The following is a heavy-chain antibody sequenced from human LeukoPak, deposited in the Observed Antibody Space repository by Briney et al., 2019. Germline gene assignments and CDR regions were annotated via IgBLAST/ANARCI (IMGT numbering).Heavy chain of an antibody. D-gene: IGHD3-22*01. CDR3: ARDIDSSGYYSGDY. Sequence: GGSLRLSCAASGFTFSSYGMHWVRQAPGKGLEWVAVIWYDGSNKYYADSVKGRFTISRDNSKNTLYLQMNSLRAEDTAVYYCARDIDSSGYYSGDYWGQGTLVTVSS. CDR1: GFTFSSYG. CDR2: IWYDGSNK. V-gene: IGHV3-33*01. J-gene: IGHJ4*02.